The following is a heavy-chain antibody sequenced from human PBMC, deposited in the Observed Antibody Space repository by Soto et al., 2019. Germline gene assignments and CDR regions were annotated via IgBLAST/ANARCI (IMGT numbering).Heavy chain of an antibody. Sequence: QVQLVESGGGVVQPGRSLRLSRAASGFTFSSYAMHWVRQAPGKGLEWVAVISYDGSNKYYADSVKGRFTISRDNSKNTLYLQMNSLRAEDTAVYYCAREIRTVTMVRGVNYWGQGTLVTVSS. CDR3: AREIRTVTMVRGVNY. CDR2: ISYDGSNK. D-gene: IGHD3-10*01. J-gene: IGHJ4*02. V-gene: IGHV3-30-3*01. CDR1: GFTFSSYA.